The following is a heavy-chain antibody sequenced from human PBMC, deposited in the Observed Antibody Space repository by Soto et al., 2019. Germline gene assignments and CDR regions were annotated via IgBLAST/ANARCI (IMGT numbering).Heavy chain of an antibody. V-gene: IGHV1-69*02. D-gene: IGHD3-9*01. J-gene: IGHJ6*02. Sequence: SVKVSCKASGGTFSSYTISWVRQAPGQGLEWMGRIIPILGIANYAQKFQGRVTITADKSTSTAYMELSSLRSEDTAVYYCAGPVPRWFYILTGPPGDYYYGMDVWGQGTTVTVSS. CDR1: GGTFSSYT. CDR3: AGPVPRWFYILTGPPGDYYYGMDV. CDR2: IIPILGIA.